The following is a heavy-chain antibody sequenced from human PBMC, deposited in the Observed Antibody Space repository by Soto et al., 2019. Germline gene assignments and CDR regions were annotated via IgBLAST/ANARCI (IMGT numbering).Heavy chain of an antibody. CDR1: GFTFSNAW. D-gene: IGHD4-17*01. CDR3: TTKSYVDRPFDY. J-gene: IGHJ4*02. CDR2: IKSKTDGGTT. Sequence: EVQLVESGGGLVKPGGSLRLSCAASGFTFSNAWMSWVRQAPGKGLEWVGRIKSKTDGGTTDYAAPVKGRFTISRGXSKNTLYLQMNSLKTEDTAVYYCTTKSYVDRPFDYWGQGTLVTVSS. V-gene: IGHV3-15*01.